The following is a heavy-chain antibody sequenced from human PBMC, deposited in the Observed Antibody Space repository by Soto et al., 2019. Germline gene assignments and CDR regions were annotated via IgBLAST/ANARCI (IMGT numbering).Heavy chain of an antibody. CDR2: IDPSDSQT. CDR3: ARQIYDSDTGPNFQYYFDS. J-gene: IGHJ4*02. V-gene: IGHV5-10-1*01. D-gene: IGHD3-22*01. CDR1: GYSFAGYW. Sequence: GEPLKISCKGSGYSFAGYWITWVRQKPGKGLEWMGRIDPSDSQTYYSPSFRGHVTISATKSITTVFLQRSSLRASDTAMYYCARQIYDSDTGPNFQYYFDSWGQGTPVTVSS.